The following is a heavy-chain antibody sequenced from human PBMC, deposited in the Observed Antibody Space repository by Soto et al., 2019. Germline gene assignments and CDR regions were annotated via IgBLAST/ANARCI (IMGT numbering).Heavy chain of an antibody. Sequence: ELQLVESGGGLVKPGGALRLSCAASGFSFSNGWMRWVRQAPGKGLEWVGRIKSKTEGGTTDYAAPVQGRFTISRGDSKNTLYLQMNSLKIEDTAVYYCTTDAWEWGQGTLVTVSS. V-gene: IGHV3-15*05. CDR2: IKSKTEGGTT. CDR1: GFSFSNGW. CDR3: TTDAWE. J-gene: IGHJ4*02. D-gene: IGHD1-26*01.